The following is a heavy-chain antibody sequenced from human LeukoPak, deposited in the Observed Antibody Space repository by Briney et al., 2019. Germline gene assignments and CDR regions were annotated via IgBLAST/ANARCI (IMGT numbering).Heavy chain of an antibody. CDR2: SYYSGST. V-gene: IGHV4-39*01. Sequence: SETLSLTCTVSGGSISSSSYYWGWIRQPPGKGLEWIGRSYYSGSTYCNPSLKSRVTISVDTSKNQFSLKLSSVTAADMAVYYCARQPSNPYYDSSGHDPGDYWGQGTLVTVSS. D-gene: IGHD3-22*01. CDR3: ARQPSNPYYDSSGHDPGDY. J-gene: IGHJ4*02. CDR1: GGSISSSSYY.